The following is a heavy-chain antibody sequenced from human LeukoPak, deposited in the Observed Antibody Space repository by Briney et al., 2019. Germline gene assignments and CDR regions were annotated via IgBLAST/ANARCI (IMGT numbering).Heavy chain of an antibody. J-gene: IGHJ5*02. CDR3: AKATYGSGSYNWFDP. Sequence: PSETLSLTCTVSGDSISSYYWSWIRQPAGKGLEWIGRIYTSGSTNYNPSPKSRVTMSVDTSKNQFSLKLSSVTAADTAVYYCAKATYGSGSYNWFDPWGQGTLVTVSS. CDR2: IYTSGST. CDR1: GDSISSYY. D-gene: IGHD3-10*01. V-gene: IGHV4-4*07.